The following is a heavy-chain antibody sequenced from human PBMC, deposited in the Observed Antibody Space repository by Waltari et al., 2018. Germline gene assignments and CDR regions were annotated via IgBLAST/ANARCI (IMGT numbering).Heavy chain of an antibody. CDR2: IYTSGST. CDR3: ARETASSGYDY. CDR1: GGSISSGSYS. V-gene: IGHV4-61*02. Sequence: QVQLQESGPGLVKPSQTLSLTCTVSGGSISSGSYSWSWIRQPAGKGLEWIGRIYTSGSTNYNPSLKSRVTISVDTSKNQFSLKLSSVTAADTAVYYCARETASSGYDYWGQGTLVTVSS. D-gene: IGHD3-22*01. J-gene: IGHJ4*02.